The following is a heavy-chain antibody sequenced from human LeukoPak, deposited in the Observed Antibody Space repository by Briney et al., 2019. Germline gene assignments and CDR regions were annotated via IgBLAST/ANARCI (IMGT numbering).Heavy chain of an antibody. CDR1: GFTFSSYW. CDR3: AKSGGSYSLDAFDI. Sequence: GGSLRLSCAASGFTFSSYWMSWVRQAPGKGLERVANIKQDGSEKYYVDSVKGRFTISRDNAKNSLYLQMNSLRAEDTAVYYCAKSGGSYSLDAFDIWGQGTMVTVSS. V-gene: IGHV3-7*01. CDR2: IKQDGSEK. D-gene: IGHD1-26*01. J-gene: IGHJ3*02.